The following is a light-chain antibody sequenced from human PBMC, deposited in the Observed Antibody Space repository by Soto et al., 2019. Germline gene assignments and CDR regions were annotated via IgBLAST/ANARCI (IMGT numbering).Light chain of an antibody. CDR2: AAS. CDR1: QGISSY. CDR3: QQLNSYLCT. Sequence: IQLTQSPSSLSASVGDRVTITCRASQGISSYLAWYQQKPGKAPKLLIDAASTLQSGVPSRFSGSGSGTDFSLTISSLQPEDFATYYCQQLNSYLCTFGQGTKLEIK. J-gene: IGKJ2*02. V-gene: IGKV1-9*01.